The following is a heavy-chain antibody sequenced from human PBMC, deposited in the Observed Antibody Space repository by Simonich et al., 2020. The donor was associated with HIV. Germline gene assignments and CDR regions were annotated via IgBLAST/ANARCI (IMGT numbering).Heavy chain of an antibody. CDR2: INPNSGGT. J-gene: IGHJ4*02. D-gene: IGHD3-16*01. CDR1: GYRFTGFY. Sequence: QVQLVQSGAEVKKPGASVKVSCKASGYRFTGFYMHWVRQAPGQGLEWLGRINPNSGGTDYAQNFQGRVTLTSDTSISTAYMELSGLRSDDTAVYYCVSGMMGFDYWGQGTLVTVSS. CDR3: VSGMMGFDY. V-gene: IGHV1-2*06.